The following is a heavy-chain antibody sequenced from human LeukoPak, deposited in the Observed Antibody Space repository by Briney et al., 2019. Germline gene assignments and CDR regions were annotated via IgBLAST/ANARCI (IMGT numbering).Heavy chain of an antibody. J-gene: IGHJ6*03. CDR3: ARVRLGYCSSTSCYQYYYMDV. D-gene: IGHD2-2*01. V-gene: IGHV1-69*05. Sequence: ASVKVPCKASGGTFSSYAISWVRQAPGQGLEWMGGIIPIFGTANYAQKFQGRVTITTDESTSTAYMELKNLRSGDTAVFYCARVRLGYCSSTSCYQYYYMDVRGEGTTVTVSS. CDR2: IIPIFGTA. CDR1: GGTFSSYA.